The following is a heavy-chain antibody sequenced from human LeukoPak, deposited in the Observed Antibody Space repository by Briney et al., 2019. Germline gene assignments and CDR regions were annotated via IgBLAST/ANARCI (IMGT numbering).Heavy chain of an antibody. Sequence: MPSETLSLTCTVSGGSISSYYWSWIRQPPGKGLEWIGYIYYSGSTNYNPSLKSRVTISVDTSKNQFSLKLSSVTAADTAVYYCARAHYSSGWSLDYWGQGTLVTVSS. J-gene: IGHJ4*02. CDR3: ARAHYSSGWSLDY. D-gene: IGHD6-19*01. CDR2: IYYSGST. V-gene: IGHV4-59*01. CDR1: GGSISSYY.